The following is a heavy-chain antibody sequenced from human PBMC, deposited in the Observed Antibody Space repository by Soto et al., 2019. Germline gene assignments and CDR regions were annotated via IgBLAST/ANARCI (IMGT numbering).Heavy chain of an antibody. D-gene: IGHD1-7*01. CDR1: GFTVSSNY. J-gene: IGHJ6*02. CDR3: ARDRRTTDGMDV. CDR2: IYSGDST. V-gene: IGHV3-66*01. Sequence: EVQLVESGGGLVQPGGSLRLSCAASGFTVSSNYMSWVRQAPGKGLEWVSVIYSGDSTYYADSVKGRFTISRDNSKNTLYLQMNSLRAEDTAVYYCARDRRTTDGMDVCGQGTTVTVSS.